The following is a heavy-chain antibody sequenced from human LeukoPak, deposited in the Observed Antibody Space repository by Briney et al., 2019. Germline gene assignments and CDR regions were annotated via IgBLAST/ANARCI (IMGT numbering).Heavy chain of an antibody. CDR1: GFTFDDFA. J-gene: IGHJ4*02. D-gene: IGHD6-19*01. CDR3: VAGLDY. CDR2: ISEDGGST. Sequence: GGSLRLSCAASGFTFDDFAMHWVHQAPGKGLEWVSLISEDGGSTFYADSVKGRFTISRDNSKNSLYLQMNSLRTEDTALFYCVAGLDYWGQGTLVTVSS. V-gene: IGHV3-43*02.